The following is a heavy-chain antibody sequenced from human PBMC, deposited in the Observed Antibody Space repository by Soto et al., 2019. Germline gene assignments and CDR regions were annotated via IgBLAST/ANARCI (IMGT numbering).Heavy chain of an antibody. V-gene: IGHV1-18*04. J-gene: IGHJ5*02. Sequence: ASVKVSSKASGYTFTSYGISWVRQAPGQGLEWMGWISAYNGNTNYAQKLQGRVTMTTDTSTSTAYMELRSLRSDDTAVYYCARGGEDYASPNWFDPWGQGTLVTVSS. D-gene: IGHD3-16*01. CDR2: ISAYNGNT. CDR1: GYTFTSYG. CDR3: ARGGEDYASPNWFDP.